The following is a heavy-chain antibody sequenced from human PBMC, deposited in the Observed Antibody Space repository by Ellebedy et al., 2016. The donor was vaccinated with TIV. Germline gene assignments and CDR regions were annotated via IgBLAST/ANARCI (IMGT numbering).Heavy chain of an antibody. CDR1: GFTFSNAW. V-gene: IGHV3-15*01. D-gene: IGHD2-8*01. J-gene: IGHJ4*02. CDR2: IKSKSDGGTT. CDR3: TRVSSRVY. Sequence: GESLKISXAASGFTFSNAWMSWVRQAPGQGPEWVGLIKSKSDGGTTDYAAPVKGRFTISRDDSKNTLNLQMNSLKTEDTAVYYCTRVSSRVYWGQGTLVTVSS.